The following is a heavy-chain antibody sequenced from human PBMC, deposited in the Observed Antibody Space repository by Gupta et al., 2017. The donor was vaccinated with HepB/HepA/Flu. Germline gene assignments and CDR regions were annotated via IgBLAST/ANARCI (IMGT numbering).Heavy chain of an antibody. Sequence: EVQLVESGGGLVQPGGSLRLSCAASGFTFSSYWMHWVRQAPGKGLVWVSRIHPDGTSTSYADAGKGRFTISRDNANNTLYLQMNSLRAEETAVYYCVRPGLWFGDNWLDPWGQGTLVTVSS. J-gene: IGHJ5*02. V-gene: IGHV3-74*01. D-gene: IGHD3-10*01. CDR1: GFTFSSYW. CDR3: VRPGLWFGDNWLDP. CDR2: IHPDGTST.